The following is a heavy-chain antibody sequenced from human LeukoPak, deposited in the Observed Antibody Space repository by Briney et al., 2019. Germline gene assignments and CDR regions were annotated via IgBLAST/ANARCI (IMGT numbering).Heavy chain of an antibody. CDR1: GGSIRSSSYY. Sequence: SETLSLTCTVSGGSIRSSSYYWGWIRQPPGKGLEWIGEINHSGSTNYNPSLKSRVTISVDTSKNQFSLKLSSVAAADTAVYYCARGTRGPGGYSYVAHVRAFDIWGQGTMVTVSS. J-gene: IGHJ3*02. D-gene: IGHD5-18*01. CDR2: INHSGST. CDR3: ARGTRGPGGYSYVAHVRAFDI. V-gene: IGHV4-39*07.